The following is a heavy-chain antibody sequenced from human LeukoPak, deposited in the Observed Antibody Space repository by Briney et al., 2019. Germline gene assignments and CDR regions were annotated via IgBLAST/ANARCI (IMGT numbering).Heavy chain of an antibody. D-gene: IGHD3-3*01. J-gene: IGHJ4*02. V-gene: IGHV1-18*01. CDR2: ISAYNGNT. CDR1: GYTFTSYG. CDR3: ARRSQRFLEWLPHFDY. Sequence: ASVKVSCKASGYTFTSYGISWVRQAPGQGLEWMGWISAYNGNTNYAQKLQGRVTMATGTSTSTAYMELRSLRSDDTAVYYCARRSQRFLEWLPHFDYWGQGTLVTVSS.